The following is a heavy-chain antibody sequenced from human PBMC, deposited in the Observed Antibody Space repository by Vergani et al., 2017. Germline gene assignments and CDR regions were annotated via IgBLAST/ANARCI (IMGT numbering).Heavy chain of an antibody. D-gene: IGHD3-10*01. V-gene: IGHV3-48*04. J-gene: IGHJ4*02. CDR2: ISSTGSTI. CDR1: GFTFSSYA. CDR3: ASGGYGSGSFDY. Sequence: EVQLLESGGGLVQPGGSLRLSCAASGFTFSSYAMSWVRQAPGKGLEWVAYISSTGSTIYYADSVKGRFTISRDNAKNSLYLQMNSLRAEETAVYYCASGGYGSGSFDYWGQGTLVTVSS.